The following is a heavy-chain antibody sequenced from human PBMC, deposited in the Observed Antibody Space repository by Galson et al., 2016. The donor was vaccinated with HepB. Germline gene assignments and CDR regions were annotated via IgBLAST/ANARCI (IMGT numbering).Heavy chain of an antibody. J-gene: IGHJ3*02. CDR2: LDPEDGER. CDR1: GYTLSKLS. V-gene: IGHV1-24*01. Sequence: SVKVSCTVSGYTLSKLSMHWIRQAPGKGLQWMGGLDPEDGERIYEENFRGRVTMTENSSTDTAYMELNSLGSEDTADYFCATRSHDDVWKGAFDIWGQGTLVTVSS. D-gene: IGHD3-16*01. CDR3: ATRSHDDVWKGAFDI.